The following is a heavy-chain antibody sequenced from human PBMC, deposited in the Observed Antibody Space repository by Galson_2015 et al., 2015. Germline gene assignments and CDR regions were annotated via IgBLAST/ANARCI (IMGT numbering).Heavy chain of an antibody. J-gene: IGHJ3*02. CDR2: INHSGST. CDR3: ARGVRYLASFDI. V-gene: IGHV4-34*01. D-gene: IGHD3-9*01. Sequence: ETLSLTCAVYGGSFSGYYWSWIRQPPGKGLEWIGEINHSGSTNYNPSLKSRVTIPVDTSKNQFSLKLSSVTAADTAVYYCARGVRYLASFDIWGQGTMVTVSS. CDR1: GGSFSGYY.